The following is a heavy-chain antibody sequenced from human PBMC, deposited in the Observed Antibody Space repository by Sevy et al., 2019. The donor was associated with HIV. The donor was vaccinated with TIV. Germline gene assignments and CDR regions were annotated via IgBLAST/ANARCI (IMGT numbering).Heavy chain of an antibody. CDR3: AKGSSSAGPGLLDY. Sequence: GGSLRLSCAASGFTFSDYGMAWVRQAPGKGLEWVAVISFDGSSKFYAHSVKGRFTFSRDTSRNTLFLQMNSLRSEDTAVYYCAKGSSSAGPGLLDYWGQGTLVTVSS. V-gene: IGHV3-30*18. J-gene: IGHJ4*02. CDR2: ISFDGSSK. CDR1: GFTFSDYG. D-gene: IGHD6-6*01.